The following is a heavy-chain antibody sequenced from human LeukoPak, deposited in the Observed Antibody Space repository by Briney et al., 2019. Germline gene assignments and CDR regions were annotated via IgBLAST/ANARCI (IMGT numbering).Heavy chain of an antibody. J-gene: IGHJ4*02. D-gene: IGHD2-15*01. V-gene: IGHV1-69*06. CDR3: ARDPLGDIVVVVAGYFDY. Sequence: GASVKVSCKASGYTFTGYYMHWVRQAPGQGLEWMGGIIPIFGTANYAQKFQGRVTITADKSTSTAYMELSSLRSEDTAVYYCARDPLGDIVVVVAGYFDYWGQGTLVTVSS. CDR2: IIPIFGTA. CDR1: GYTFTGYY.